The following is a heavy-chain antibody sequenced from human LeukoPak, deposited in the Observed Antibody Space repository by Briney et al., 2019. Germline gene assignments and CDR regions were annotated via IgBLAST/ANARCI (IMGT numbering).Heavy chain of an antibody. CDR3: ARDYSGTYPLDV. CDR1: GGSISSYY. J-gene: IGHJ4*02. Sequence: PSETLSLTRTVSGGSISSYYWSWIRQPPGKGLEWIGYIYYSGSTNYNPSLKSRVIISVDTSKNQFSLKLSSVTAADTAVYYCARDYSGTYPLDVWGQGTLVTVSS. V-gene: IGHV4-59*01. CDR2: IYYSGST. D-gene: IGHD1-26*01.